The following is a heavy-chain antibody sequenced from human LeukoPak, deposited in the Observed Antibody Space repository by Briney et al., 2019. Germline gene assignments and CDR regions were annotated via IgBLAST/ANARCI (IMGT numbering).Heavy chain of an antibody. CDR2: IYYSGST. CDR1: GGSISSSSYY. J-gene: IGHJ4*02. CDR3: ARRNYGDYVGFDY. V-gene: IGHV4-39*01. Sequence: SETLSLTCTVSGGSISSSSYYWGWIRQPPGKGLEWIGSIYYSGSTSYNPSLNSRVTISVDTSKNQFSLKLSSVTAADTAVYFCARRNYGDYVGFDYWGQGTLVTVSS. D-gene: IGHD4-17*01.